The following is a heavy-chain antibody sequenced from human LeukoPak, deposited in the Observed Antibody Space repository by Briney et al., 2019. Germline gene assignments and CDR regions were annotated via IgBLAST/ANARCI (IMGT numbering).Heavy chain of an antibody. Sequence: KPSETLSLTCAVSGVSISSGGYSWSWIRQPPGKGLEWIGYIYHSGSTYYNPSLKSRVTISVDRSKNQFSLKLSSVTAADTAVYYCARENKKGYCSSTSCQIGWFDPWGQGTLVTVSS. D-gene: IGHD2-2*01. CDR3: ARENKKGYCSSTSCQIGWFDP. J-gene: IGHJ5*02. CDR2: IYHSGST. V-gene: IGHV4-30-2*01. CDR1: GVSISSGGYS.